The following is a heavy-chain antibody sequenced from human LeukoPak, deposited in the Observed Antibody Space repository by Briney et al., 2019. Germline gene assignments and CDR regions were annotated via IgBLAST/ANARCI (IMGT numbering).Heavy chain of an antibody. CDR3: SRAGRRGWNS. V-gene: IGHV3-64*01. Sequence: GGSLRLSCAASGLIFNNSVMYWVRQAPGKGLEYVSAINNDGGDTFYANSVKGRFTISRDNSKNTLYLQMGSLRTEDVAVYYFSRAGRRGWNSWGHGTLVTVSS. CDR2: INNDGGDT. D-gene: IGHD6-19*01. CDR1: GLIFNNSV. J-gene: IGHJ5*01.